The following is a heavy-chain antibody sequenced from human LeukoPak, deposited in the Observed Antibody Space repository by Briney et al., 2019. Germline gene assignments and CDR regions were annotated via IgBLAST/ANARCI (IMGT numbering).Heavy chain of an antibody. D-gene: IGHD1-1*01. J-gene: IGHJ4*02. CDR2: IYPGDSDT. CDR1: GYTFTSYW. CDR3: ARHETGPYFDY. V-gene: IGHV5-51*01. Sequence: GESLKISCEGSGYTFTSYWIAWVRQMPGKGLECMGIIYPGDSDTRYSPSFQGQVTTSADKSISTAYLQWSSLKASDTAMYYCARHETGPYFDYWGQGTLVTVSS.